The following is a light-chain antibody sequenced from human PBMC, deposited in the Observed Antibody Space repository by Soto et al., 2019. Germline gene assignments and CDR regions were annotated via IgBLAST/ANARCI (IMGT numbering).Light chain of an antibody. V-gene: IGLV1-51*01. CDR3: GTWDNSLNAV. CDR2: AND. CDR1: SFNIGNNY. J-gene: IGLJ2*01. Sequence: QSVLTQPPSVSAAPGQKVTLSCSGSSFNIGNNYVSWYQQLPGTAPKVLIYANDKRPSGIPDRFSGSKSGTSATLGISGLQTGDEAEYYCGTWDNSLNAVFGGGTKLTVL.